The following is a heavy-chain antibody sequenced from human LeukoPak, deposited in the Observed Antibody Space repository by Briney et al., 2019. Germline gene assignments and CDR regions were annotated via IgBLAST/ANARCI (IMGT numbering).Heavy chain of an antibody. CDR3: ARGFELDY. V-gene: IGHV3-23*01. CDR1: GITLSNYG. Sequence: GGSLRLSCAVSGITLSNYGMSWVRQAPGKGLEWVAGISDSAGGTKYADSVKGRFTISRDNPKNTLYLQMNSLRAKDTAVYFCARGFELDYWGQGTLVTVSS. CDR2: ISDSAGGT. J-gene: IGHJ4*02.